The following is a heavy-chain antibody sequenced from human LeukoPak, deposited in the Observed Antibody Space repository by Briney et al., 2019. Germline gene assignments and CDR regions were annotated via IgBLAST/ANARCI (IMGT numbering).Heavy chain of an antibody. Sequence: GGSLRLSCAASGFTFSTYWMHWVRQAPGKGLVWVSRIKSDGSTNYADSVKGRFTISRDNAKNTVSLQMNSLRAEDTGVYYCARAPSEIGGYYPEYFRHWGQGTLVTGSS. CDR1: GFTFSTYW. V-gene: IGHV3-74*01. CDR2: IKSDGST. J-gene: IGHJ1*01. D-gene: IGHD3-22*01. CDR3: ARAPSEIGGYYPEYFRH.